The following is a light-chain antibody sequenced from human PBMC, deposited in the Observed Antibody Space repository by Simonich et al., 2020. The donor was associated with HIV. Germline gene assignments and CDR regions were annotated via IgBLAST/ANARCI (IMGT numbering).Light chain of an antibody. CDR3: SSYAGSNTVV. CDR2: EVN. CDR1: NSDVGGYNY. J-gene: IGLJ2*01. Sequence: QSALTQPRSVSGSPGQSVTISCTGSNSDVGGYNYVSWYQQHPGKAPKLKLYEVNKRPSGVPDRFSGSQSDNTASLTVSGLQAEDEANYYCSSYAGSNTVVFGGGTKLTVL. V-gene: IGLV2-8*01.